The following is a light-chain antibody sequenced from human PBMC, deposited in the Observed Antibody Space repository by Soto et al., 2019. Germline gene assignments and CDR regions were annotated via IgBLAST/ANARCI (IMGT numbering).Light chain of an antibody. Sequence: EIVLTQSPATLSLSPGEGATLSCRASQSISSYLAWYQQKPGQAPRLLIYDASSRATGIPARFSGSGSGTDFTLTSSSLEPEDGAVYYCQQRSDWPPWTFGQGTKVEIK. J-gene: IGKJ1*01. CDR1: QSISSY. CDR2: DAS. V-gene: IGKV3-11*01. CDR3: QQRSDWPPWT.